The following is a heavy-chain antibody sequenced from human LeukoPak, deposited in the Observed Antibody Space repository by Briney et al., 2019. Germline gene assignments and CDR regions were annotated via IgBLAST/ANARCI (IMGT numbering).Heavy chain of an antibody. CDR2: IYSGGST. CDR1: GFTVSSNY. V-gene: IGHV3-53*01. J-gene: IGHJ5*02. D-gene: IGHD6-19*01. Sequence: EGSLRLSCAASGFTVSSNYMSWVRQAPGKGLEWVSVIYSGGSTYYADSVKGRFTISRDNAKNTLYLLMNSLRVEDTAVYYCASSSGGFNWFDPWGQGTLVTVSS. CDR3: ASSSGGFNWFDP.